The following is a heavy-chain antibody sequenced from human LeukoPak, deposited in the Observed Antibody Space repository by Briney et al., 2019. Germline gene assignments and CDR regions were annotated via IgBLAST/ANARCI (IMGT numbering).Heavy chain of an antibody. J-gene: IGHJ4*01. CDR2: LNHGGST. CDR1: GGSFSGYY. CDR3: RRDLAYRLRLGELSFNH. D-gene: IGHD3-16*02. V-gene: IGHV4-34*01. Sequence: SETLSRNGAVYGGSFSGYYWSLIRQPPGKGLEWLGELNHGGSTNYHPSLKSRVTITVATSKNPFSLKRSSGTAAHPADYYCRRDLAYRLRLGELSFNHWGQGTLVTVSS.